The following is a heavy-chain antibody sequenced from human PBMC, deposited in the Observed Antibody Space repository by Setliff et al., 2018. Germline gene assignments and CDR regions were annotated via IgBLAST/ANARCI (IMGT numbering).Heavy chain of an antibody. CDR3: AREGGGSGWTPDS. J-gene: IGHJ4*02. CDR1: GGSISSSSYY. V-gene: IGHV4-39*07. Sequence: SETLSLTCTVSGGSISSSSYYWGWIRQPPGKGLEWIGSIYYSGSTYHNPSFQSRVTVSVDRSKNQFSLNLRAMTAADTAVYYCAREGGGSGWTPDSWGQGTLVTVSS. D-gene: IGHD6-19*01. CDR2: IYYSGST.